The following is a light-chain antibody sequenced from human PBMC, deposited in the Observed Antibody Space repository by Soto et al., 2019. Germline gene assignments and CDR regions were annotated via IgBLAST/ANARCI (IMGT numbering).Light chain of an antibody. CDR1: QSVSSN. CDR2: GAS. Sequence: DIGMKQSPATLSVSPGERATLSCRASQSVSSNLAWYQQEPGQAPRLLIYGASTRATGIPARFSGSGSGTEFTLTISSIKSEDFAVYYCQHYNNRPPWTFGQGTKVEIK. CDR3: QHYNNRPPWT. J-gene: IGKJ1*01. V-gene: IGKV3-15*01.